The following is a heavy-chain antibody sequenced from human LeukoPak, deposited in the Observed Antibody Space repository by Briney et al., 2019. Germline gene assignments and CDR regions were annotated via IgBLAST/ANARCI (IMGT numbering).Heavy chain of an antibody. CDR1: GFTFSSYA. Sequence: GGSLRLSCAASGFTFSSYAMSWVRQAPGKGLEWVSAISGSGGSTYYADSVKGRFTISRDNSKNTLYLQMNSLRAEDTAVYYCARDSHYGYSSSWYHLVHIDYWGQGTLVTVSS. V-gene: IGHV3-23*01. CDR2: ISGSGGST. CDR3: ARDSHYGYSSSWYHLVHIDY. D-gene: IGHD6-13*01. J-gene: IGHJ4*02.